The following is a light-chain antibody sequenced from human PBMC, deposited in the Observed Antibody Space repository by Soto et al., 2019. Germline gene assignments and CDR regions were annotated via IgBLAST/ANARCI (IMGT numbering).Light chain of an antibody. Sequence: DIQLTQSPSFLSASIGDRVIITCRASQGISSYLAWYQQNPGKDPKLLIYAASTLQSGVSSRFSGNGSGTEFSLTISSLQADDFGSYYCQHYNTWTFGPGTKVDI. CDR1: QGISSY. V-gene: IGKV1-9*01. J-gene: IGKJ1*01. CDR3: QHYNTWT. CDR2: AAS.